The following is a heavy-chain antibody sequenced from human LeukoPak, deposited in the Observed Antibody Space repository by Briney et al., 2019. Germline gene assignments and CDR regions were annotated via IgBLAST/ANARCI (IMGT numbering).Heavy chain of an antibody. D-gene: IGHD6-25*01. CDR2: INEDGSAK. J-gene: IGHJ4*02. CDR3: ARGLHSGLDY. V-gene: IGHV3-7*02. Sequence: PGGSLRLSCAVSGLTFSDDWMSWVRQAPGQGLEWVAYINEDGSAKFYVDSVKGRFTISRDNAKNLVYLQMNSLRAEDTALYYCARGLHSGLDYWGQGTLVTVSS. CDR1: GLTFSDDW.